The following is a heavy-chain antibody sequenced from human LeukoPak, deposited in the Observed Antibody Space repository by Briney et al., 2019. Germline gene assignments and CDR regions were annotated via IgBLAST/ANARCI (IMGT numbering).Heavy chain of an antibody. D-gene: IGHD1-14*01. CDR2: ISGSGGST. V-gene: IGHV3-23*01. CDR3: AKDQWYPTGGGFDP. Sequence: GGSLRLSCAASGFTFSSYAMSWVRQAPGKGLEWVSAISGSGGSTYYADSVKGRFTISRDNSKNTLYLQMNSLRAEDTAVYYCAKDQWYPTGGGFDPWAREPWSPSPQ. J-gene: IGHJ5*02. CDR1: GFTFSSYA.